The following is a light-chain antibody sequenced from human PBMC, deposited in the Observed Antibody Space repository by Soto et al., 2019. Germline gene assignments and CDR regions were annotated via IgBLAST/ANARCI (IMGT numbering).Light chain of an antibody. CDR1: QTIRNY. CDR3: QQLHGYPIT. V-gene: IGKV1-39*01. Sequence: ASVGDRVTITCRASQTIRNYLNWYQQKPGKAPKLLIYGAASLHSGVPSRFSGSGSGTDFALTINSLQPEDFATYYCQQLHGYPITFGQGTRLEIK. CDR2: GAA. J-gene: IGKJ5*01.